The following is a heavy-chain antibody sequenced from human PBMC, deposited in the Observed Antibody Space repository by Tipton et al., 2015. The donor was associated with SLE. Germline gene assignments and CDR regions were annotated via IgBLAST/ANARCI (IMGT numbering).Heavy chain of an antibody. CDR2: ITVYNGNT. Sequence: QVQLVQSGAEVKKPGDSVKVYCKASGYTFISYGNSGVRQAPGQGLEWMGWITVYNGNTNYAEQFQGRLNLTTDTSTSTAYMELRSLRSDDTAVYYCAKRYAGEGDYWGQGTLVTVSS. CDR1: GYTFISYG. V-gene: IGHV1-18*01. J-gene: IGHJ4*02. CDR3: AKRYAGEGDY. D-gene: IGHD7-27*01.